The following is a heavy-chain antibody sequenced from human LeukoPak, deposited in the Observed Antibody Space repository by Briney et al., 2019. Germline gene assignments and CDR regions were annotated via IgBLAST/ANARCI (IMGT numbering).Heavy chain of an antibody. J-gene: IGHJ6*02. CDR1: GGSFSGYY. Sequence: SETLSLTCAVYGGSFSGYYWSWIRQPPGKGLEWIGEINHSGSTNYNPSLKSRVTISVDTSKNQFSLKLSSVTAADTAVYYCARLGSYYDFWSGYYPYYYYGMDVWGQGTTVTVSS. D-gene: IGHD3-3*01. CDR2: INHSGST. V-gene: IGHV4-34*01. CDR3: ARLGSYYDFWSGYYPYYYYGMDV.